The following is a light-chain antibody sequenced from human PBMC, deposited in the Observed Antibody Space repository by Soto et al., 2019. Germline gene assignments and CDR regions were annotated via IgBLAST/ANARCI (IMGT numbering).Light chain of an antibody. V-gene: IGKV3-11*01. CDR1: QSVGSY. J-gene: IGKJ4*01. CDR3: QQRSSRLT. CDR2: DAS. Sequence: EIVWTQSPATLSLSPGESATLSCRASQSVGSYLAWYQQKPGQAPRLLIYDASNRATGIPARFSGSGSGTDFTLTISSLEPEDFAVYYCQQRSSRLTFGGGTKVDIK.